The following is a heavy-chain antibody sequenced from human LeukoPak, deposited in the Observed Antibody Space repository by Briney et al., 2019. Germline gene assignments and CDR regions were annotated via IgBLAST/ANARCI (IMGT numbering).Heavy chain of an antibody. CDR3: AKDPLPYSSSWYNWFDP. V-gene: IGHV3-74*01. Sequence: GGSLRLSCAASGFTFERYWMHWVRQVPGKGLVWVARINNDGTHITYTDSVKGRFTISRDNSKNTVHLQMNSLRAEDTAVYYCAKDPLPYSSSWYNWFDPWGQGTLVTVSS. D-gene: IGHD6-13*01. J-gene: IGHJ5*02. CDR1: GFTFERYW. CDR2: INNDGTHI.